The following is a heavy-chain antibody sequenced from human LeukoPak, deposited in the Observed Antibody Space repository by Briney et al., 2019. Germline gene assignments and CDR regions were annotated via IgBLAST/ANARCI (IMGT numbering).Heavy chain of an antibody. D-gene: IGHD3-16*01. Sequence: ASVKVSCKFSGYXFTELPMHWVRQSPGKGLEWMGGSDPENGKTVYAQNFQGRVTMTEDTSTDTAYMELTSLTSDDTAIYYCAIDTVYYDPPSYWGQGTLVTVSS. J-gene: IGHJ4*01. CDR2: SDPENGKT. V-gene: IGHV1-24*01. CDR1: GYXFTELP. CDR3: AIDTVYYDPPSY.